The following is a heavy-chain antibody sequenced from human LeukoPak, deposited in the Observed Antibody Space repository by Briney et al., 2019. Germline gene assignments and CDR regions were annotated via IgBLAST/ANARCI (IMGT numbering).Heavy chain of an antibody. J-gene: IGHJ4*02. V-gene: IGHV4-34*01. D-gene: IGHD3-10*01. CDR3: AKRDGETEFDY. CDR2: INHSGST. Sequence: PSETLSLTCAVYGGSFSGYYWSWIRQPPGKGLEWIGEINHSGSTNYNPSLKSRVTISVDTSKNQFSLKLSSVTAADTAVYYCAKRDGETEFDYWGQGTLVTVSS. CDR1: GGSFSGYY.